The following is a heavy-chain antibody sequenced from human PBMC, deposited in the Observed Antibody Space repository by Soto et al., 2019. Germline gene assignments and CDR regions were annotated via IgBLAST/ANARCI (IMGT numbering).Heavy chain of an antibody. CDR2: IRSKAYGGTT. CDR3: TRPAVPAAMVDWFDP. J-gene: IGHJ5*02. D-gene: IGHD2-2*01. CDR1: GFPFGDYA. V-gene: IGHV3-49*03. Sequence: GGSLSLSCTASGFPFGDYAMSWFRQAPGKGLEWVGFIRSKAYGGTTEYAASVKGRFTISRDDSKSIAYLQMNSLKTEDTAVYYCTRPAVPAAMVDWFDPWGQGTLVTVSS.